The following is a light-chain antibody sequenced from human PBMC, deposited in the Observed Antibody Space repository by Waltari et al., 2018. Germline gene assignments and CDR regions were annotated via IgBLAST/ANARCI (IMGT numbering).Light chain of an antibody. CDR2: TND. CDR1: SSNIGSNS. V-gene: IGLV1-44*01. CDR3: AVWDDSLNGPL. Sequence: QSVLTQPPSASGTPGQRVSISCSGGSSNIGSNSVNWYQQLPGTAPKLLIYTNDQRPSGVPDRFSGSKSGTSASLAISGLQSEDEAEYHCAVWDDSLNGPLFGGGTKLTVL. J-gene: IGLJ2*01.